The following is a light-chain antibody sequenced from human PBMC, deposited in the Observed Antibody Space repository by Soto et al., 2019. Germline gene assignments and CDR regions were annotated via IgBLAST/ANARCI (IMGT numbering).Light chain of an antibody. V-gene: IGKV3-20*01. Sequence: EIVLTQSPGTLSLSPGERATLSCRASQSVSSNYLAWYQQKPGQAPGLLIHGASNRATGIPDRVSGSGSGTDFALTISRLEPEDFAVYYCHQYGTSPWTFGQGTKVEIK. J-gene: IGKJ1*01. CDR3: HQYGTSPWT. CDR1: QSVSSNY. CDR2: GAS.